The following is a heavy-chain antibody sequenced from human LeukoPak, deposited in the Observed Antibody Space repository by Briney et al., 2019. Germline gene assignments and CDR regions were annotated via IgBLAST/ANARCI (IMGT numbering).Heavy chain of an antibody. CDR1: GFTFSSYG. CDR3: AKDSVGYYYDSSGYPNWFDP. Sequence: QSGGSLRLSCAASGFTFSSYGMSWVRQAPGKGLEWVSAISGSDGSTYYADSVKGRFTISRDNSKNTLYLQMNSLRAEDTAVYYCAKDSVGYYYDSSGYPNWFDPWGQGTLVTVSS. V-gene: IGHV3-23*01. J-gene: IGHJ5*02. D-gene: IGHD3-22*01. CDR2: ISGSDGST.